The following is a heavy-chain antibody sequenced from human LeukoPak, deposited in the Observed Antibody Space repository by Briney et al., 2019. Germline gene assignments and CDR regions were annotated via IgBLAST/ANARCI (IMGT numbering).Heavy chain of an antibody. D-gene: IGHD3-10*01. J-gene: IGHJ4*02. CDR2: ISAYNGNT. CDR3: ARAGAYYGSGSYSN. V-gene: IGHV1-18*01. Sequence: ASVKVSCKVSGYTLTELSMHWVRQAPGQGLEWVGWISAYNGNTNYAQKLQGRVTMTTDTSTSTAYMELRSLRSDDTAVYYCARAGAYYGSGSYSNWGQGTLVTVSS. CDR1: GYTLTELS.